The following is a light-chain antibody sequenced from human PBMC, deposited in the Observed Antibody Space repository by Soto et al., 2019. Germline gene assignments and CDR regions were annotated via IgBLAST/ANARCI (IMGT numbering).Light chain of an antibody. CDR1: GSNIGSGYD. CDR2: GNS. J-gene: IGLJ1*01. V-gene: IGLV1-40*01. Sequence: QSVLTQPPSVSGAPGQRVTISCTGRGSNIGSGYDVHWYQQFPGTAPKLLIYGNSNRPSGVPDRFSGSKSGTSASLAITGLQAEDEADYYCQSHDSSLSTYVFGSGTKLTVL. CDR3: QSHDSSLSTYV.